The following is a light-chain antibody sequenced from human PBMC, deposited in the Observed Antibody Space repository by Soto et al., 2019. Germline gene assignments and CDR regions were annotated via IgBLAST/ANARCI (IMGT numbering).Light chain of an antibody. Sequence: EIVLTQSPATLSLSPGERATLSCRASQSVSSYLAWYQQKPGQAPRLLIYDASNRATGIPARFSGSGSGTAFTLTISSLEPEDFDVYYCQQRSNSTYTLGQGTKVDIK. V-gene: IGKV3-11*01. CDR1: QSVSSY. J-gene: IGKJ1*01. CDR2: DAS. CDR3: QQRSNSTYT.